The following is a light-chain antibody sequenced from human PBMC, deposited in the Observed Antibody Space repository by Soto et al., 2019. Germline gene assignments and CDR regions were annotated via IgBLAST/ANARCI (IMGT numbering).Light chain of an antibody. CDR1: QSVSSY. CDR2: DAS. J-gene: IGKJ4*01. V-gene: IGKV3-11*01. CDR3: QERSNLPLT. Sequence: EIVLTQSPATLSLFPGERATPSCRTTQSVSSYLAWYQQKPGQAHMLLIYDASNRATGIQAMFSGTGSGTDFTLTISRLEPEDFAVYYCQERSNLPLTFGGGTKVEIK.